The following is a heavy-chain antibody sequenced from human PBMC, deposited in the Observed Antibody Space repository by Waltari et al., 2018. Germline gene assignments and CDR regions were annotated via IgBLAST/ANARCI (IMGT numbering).Heavy chain of an antibody. Sequence: QMQLQESGPGLVKHSEPMSLTCTVSGGSISSSTYSWGWLLQPPGKGLEWIGNIYYSGSTYYKPSLKSRLTISVDTSKNQFSLNLRSVTAADTAVYYCARLPISLGVGSVFDIWGQGTMVTVSS. CDR3: ARLPISLGVGSVFDI. CDR2: IYYSGST. D-gene: IGHD2-15*01. J-gene: IGHJ3*02. CDR1: GGSISSSTYS. V-gene: IGHV4-39*01.